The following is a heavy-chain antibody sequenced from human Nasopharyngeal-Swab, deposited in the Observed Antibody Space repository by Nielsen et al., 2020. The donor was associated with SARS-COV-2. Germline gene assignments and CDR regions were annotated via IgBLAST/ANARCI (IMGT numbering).Heavy chain of an antibody. CDR2: ISYDGSNK. V-gene: IGHV3-30*18. J-gene: IGHJ6*02. CDR1: GFTFSSYG. D-gene: IGHD1-7*01. Sequence: GESLKISCAASGFTFSSYGMHWVRQAPGKGLEWVAVISYDGSNKYYADSVKGRFTISRDNSKNTLYLQMNSLRDEDTAVYYCANCGTTAYYGMDVWGQGTTVTVSS. CDR3: ANCGTTAYYGMDV.